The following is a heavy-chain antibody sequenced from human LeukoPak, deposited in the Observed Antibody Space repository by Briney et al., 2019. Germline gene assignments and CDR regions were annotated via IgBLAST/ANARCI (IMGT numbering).Heavy chain of an antibody. D-gene: IGHD6-13*01. CDR3: ARLDRADYSTSPVPYYNYYMNA. CDR1: GFTFSSYS. CDR2: ISSSSSTI. Sequence: QPGGSLRLSCAASGFTFSSYSMNWVRQAPGKGLEWVSYISSSSSTIYYADSVKGRFTISRDNAKNSLYLQMNSLRAEDTAVYYCARLDRADYSTSPVPYYNYYMNAWDKGTTVIVSS. J-gene: IGHJ6*03. V-gene: IGHV3-48*01.